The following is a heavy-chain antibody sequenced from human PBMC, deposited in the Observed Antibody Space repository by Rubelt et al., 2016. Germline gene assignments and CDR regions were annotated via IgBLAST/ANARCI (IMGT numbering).Heavy chain of an antibody. D-gene: IGHD4-23*01. CDR2: ISAYNGNT. Sequence: QVQLVQSGAEVKKPGASVKVSCKASGYTFTSYGISWVRQAPGQGLEWMGWISAYNGNTNYAQKVQGRVTMTKGTATSTAEMGLRSLRSDDTAVYYCARDVGGNSVLYYFDYWGQGTLVTVSS. CDR1: GYTFTSYG. CDR3: ARDVGGNSVLYYFDY. V-gene: IGHV1-18*01. J-gene: IGHJ4*02.